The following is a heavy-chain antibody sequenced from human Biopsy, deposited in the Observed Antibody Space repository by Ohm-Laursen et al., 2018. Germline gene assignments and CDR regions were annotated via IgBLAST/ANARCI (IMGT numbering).Heavy chain of an antibody. CDR1: GVSITAYY. D-gene: IGHD2-15*01. Sequence: SDTLSLTCTVSGVSITAYYWSWIRQPPGKGLECIGNIHHSESTNYNPSLKSRLTISVDTSKNQFSLKLSSVTAADTAVYYCARMDCSGGSCHYYSYGMDVWGQGTTLTVSS. CDR2: IHHSEST. CDR3: ARMDCSGGSCHYYSYGMDV. J-gene: IGHJ6*02. V-gene: IGHV4-4*09.